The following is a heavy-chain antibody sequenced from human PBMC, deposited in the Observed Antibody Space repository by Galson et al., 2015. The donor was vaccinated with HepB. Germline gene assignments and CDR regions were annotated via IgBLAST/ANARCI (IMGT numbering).Heavy chain of an antibody. Sequence: SLRLSCAASGFSLHSYGMHWVCQAPGSGLEWVAVVSYDGINKYYRESLKGRFSISRDNSRNTLYLQIDSPRVEDTAVYYCARGRNYYDSTGSYDYWGQGTLVTVSS. CDR1: GFSLHSYG. D-gene: IGHD3-22*01. V-gene: IGHV3-30*03. J-gene: IGHJ4*02. CDR2: VSYDGINK. CDR3: ARGRNYYDSTGSYDY.